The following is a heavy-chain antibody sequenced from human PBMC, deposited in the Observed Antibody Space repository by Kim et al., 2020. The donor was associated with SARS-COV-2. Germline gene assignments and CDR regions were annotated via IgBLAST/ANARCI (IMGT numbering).Heavy chain of an antibody. CDR2: ISAYIGNT. CDR1: GYTFTSYG. Sequence: ASVKVSCKASGYTFTSYGISWVRQAPGQGLEWMGWISAYIGNTNYAQKLQGRVTMTTDTSTSTAYMELRSLRSDDTAVYYCASDYQRPTYSRGWNYYYGMDVWGQGTTVTVSS. D-gene: IGHD6-19*01. J-gene: IGHJ6*02. CDR3: ASDYQRPTYSRGWNYYYGMDV. V-gene: IGHV1-18*01.